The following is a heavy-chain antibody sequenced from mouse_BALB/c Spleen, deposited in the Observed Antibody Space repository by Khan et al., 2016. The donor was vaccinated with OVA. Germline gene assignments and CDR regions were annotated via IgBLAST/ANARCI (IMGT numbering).Heavy chain of an antibody. Sequence: EVELVESGGALVKPGGSLKLSCAASGFTFSTYAMSWVRQTPEKRLEWVATISSDGDYTYYPDNVTGRFTISRDNAKNTLYLQMSSLRSEDTAMYYCARSPYGNVAYWGQGTLVTVSA. D-gene: IGHD2-1*01. CDR2: ISSDGDYT. CDR3: ARSPYGNVAY. J-gene: IGHJ3*01. V-gene: IGHV5-9-3*01. CDR1: GFTFSTYA.